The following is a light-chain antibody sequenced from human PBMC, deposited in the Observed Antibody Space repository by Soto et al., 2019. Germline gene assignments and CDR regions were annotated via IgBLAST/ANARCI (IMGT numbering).Light chain of an antibody. CDR3: STWDSSLSAGV. CDR1: SSNIGKNY. Sequence: QSVLTQPPSVSAAPGQKVSISCSGSSSNIGKNYVSWYQQFPGPAPKLLIYDNDKRPSGIPDRFSGSKSGTSATLGITGLQTGDEADYYCSTWDSSLSAGVFGGGTKLTVL. V-gene: IGLV1-51*01. CDR2: DND. J-gene: IGLJ3*02.